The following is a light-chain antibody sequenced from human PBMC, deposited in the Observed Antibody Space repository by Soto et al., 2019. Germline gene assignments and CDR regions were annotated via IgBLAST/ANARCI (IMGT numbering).Light chain of an antibody. CDR3: LQHYAFPFT. CDR1: QDIGTS. CDR2: TIS. V-gene: IGKV1-17*01. J-gene: IGKJ3*01. Sequence: DIQMTQSPSSLSASVGGRVTITCRASQDIGTSLDWFQQKPGTAPKRLIYTISDLQSGVPSRFSGGGSGTEFTLTISSLQPEDSATYDCLQHYAFPFTFGPGTKV.